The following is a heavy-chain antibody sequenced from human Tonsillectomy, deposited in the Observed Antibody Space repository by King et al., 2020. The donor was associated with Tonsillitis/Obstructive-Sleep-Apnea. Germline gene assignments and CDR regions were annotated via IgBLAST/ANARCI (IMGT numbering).Heavy chain of an antibody. J-gene: IGHJ3*02. Sequence: QLVESGAEVKKTGSSVKVSCKASGYTFTYRYVHWVRQAPGQALEWMGWITLFNGNTNYAQKFQDRATITRDRSMNTAYMELSSLRSEDTAMYYCARYQDNIDAFDIWGQGTMVTVSS. CDR2: ITLFNGNT. CDR1: GYTFTYRY. D-gene: IGHD2-15*01. V-gene: IGHV1-45*02. CDR3: ARYQDNIDAFDI.